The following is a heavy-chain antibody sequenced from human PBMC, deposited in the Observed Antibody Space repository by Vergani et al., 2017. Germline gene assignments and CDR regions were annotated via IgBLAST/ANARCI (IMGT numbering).Heavy chain of an antibody. CDR1: GYSFTSHW. D-gene: IGHD2-15*01. CDR3: ARQKDGRSWFDP. J-gene: IGHJ5*02. CDR2: IDPSDSYT. V-gene: IGHV5-10-1*01. Sequence: EVQLVQSGAEVKKPGESLRISCKGSGYSFTSHWISWVRQMPGKGLEWMGRIDPSDSYTNYSPSFQGHVTISADKSISTAYLQWSSLKASDTAMYYCARQKDGRSWFDPWGQGTLVTVSS.